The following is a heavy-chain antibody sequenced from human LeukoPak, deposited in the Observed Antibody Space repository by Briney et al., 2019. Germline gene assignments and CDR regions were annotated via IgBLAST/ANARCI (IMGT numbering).Heavy chain of an antibody. D-gene: IGHD6-13*01. J-gene: IGHJ5*02. V-gene: IGHV4-38-2*02. CDR2: IYYSGST. Sequence: SETLSLTCTVSDYSISSGYYWGWIRQPPGKGLEWIGSIYYSGSTYYNPSLKSRVTISVDTSKNQFSLKLSSVTAADTAVYYCARDPSYIAAALRRSPWFDPWGQGTLVTVSS. CDR3: ARDPSYIAAALRRSPWFDP. CDR1: DYSISSGYY.